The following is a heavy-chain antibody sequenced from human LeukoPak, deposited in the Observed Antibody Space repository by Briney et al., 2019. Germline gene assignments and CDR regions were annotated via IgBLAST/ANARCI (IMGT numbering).Heavy chain of an antibody. D-gene: IGHD5-18*01. CDR3: ANFDVDTAMVVIY. Sequence: GGSLRLSCAASGFNFNTYWMSWVRQAPGKGLEWVSAISGSGGSTYYADSVKGRFTTSRDNSKNTLYLQMNSLRAEDTAVYYCANFDVDTAMVVIYWGQGTLVTVSS. V-gene: IGHV3-23*01. CDR2: ISGSGGST. CDR1: GFNFNTYW. J-gene: IGHJ4*02.